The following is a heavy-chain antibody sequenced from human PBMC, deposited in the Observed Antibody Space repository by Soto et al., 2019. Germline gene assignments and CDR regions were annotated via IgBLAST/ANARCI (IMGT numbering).Heavy chain of an antibody. D-gene: IGHD5-12*01. Sequence: PSETLSLTCAVYGGSFSGYYWSWIRQPPGKGLEWIGEINHSGSTNYNPSLESRVTISVDTSKNQFSLKLSSVTAADTAVYYCARGGSWWGMATIQISFDYWGQGTLVTVSS. CDR3: ARGGSWWGMATIQISFDY. J-gene: IGHJ4*02. CDR2: INHSGST. CDR1: GGSFSGYY. V-gene: IGHV4-34*01.